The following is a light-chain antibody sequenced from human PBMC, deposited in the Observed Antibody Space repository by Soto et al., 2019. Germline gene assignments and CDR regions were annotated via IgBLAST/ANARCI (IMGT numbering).Light chain of an antibody. CDR2: KAA. V-gene: IGKV1-5*03. Sequence: EIQTTQSPSTLSASVGDRVAITCRASDNIVHWVAWYQQKPGKAPKLLIYKAANLADEVPSRFAGSGSGTDFTLTITRLQPDDFATYYCQHYNSFSRTFGQGTRLEIK. J-gene: IGKJ5*01. CDR3: QHYNSFSRT. CDR1: DNIVHW.